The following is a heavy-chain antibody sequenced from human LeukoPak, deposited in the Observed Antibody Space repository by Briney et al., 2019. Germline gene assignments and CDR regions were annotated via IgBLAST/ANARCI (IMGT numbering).Heavy chain of an antibody. V-gene: IGHV3-23*01. CDR2: ISGSGGSA. CDR3: AKQDGYSYGYFDY. CDR1: GFTFSSYA. J-gene: IGHJ4*02. Sequence: GGSLRLSCAASGFTFSSYATSWVRQAPGKGLEWVSAISGSGGSAYYADSVKGRFTISRDNSKNTLYLQMNSLRAEDTAVYYCAKQDGYSYGYFDYWGQGTLVTVSS. D-gene: IGHD5-18*01.